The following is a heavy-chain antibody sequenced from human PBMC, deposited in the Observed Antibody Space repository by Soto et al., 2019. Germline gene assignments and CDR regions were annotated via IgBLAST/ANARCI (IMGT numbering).Heavy chain of an antibody. CDR3: ASSPFWSGYYMSWFDP. V-gene: IGHV1-69*13. Sequence: SVKVSCKASGGTFSSYAISWVRQAPGQGLEWMGGIIPIFGTANYAQKFQGRVTITADESTSTAYMELSSLRSEDTAVYYCASSPFWSGYYMSWFDPWGQGTLVTVSS. CDR1: GGTFSSYA. CDR2: IIPIFGTA. J-gene: IGHJ5*02. D-gene: IGHD3-3*01.